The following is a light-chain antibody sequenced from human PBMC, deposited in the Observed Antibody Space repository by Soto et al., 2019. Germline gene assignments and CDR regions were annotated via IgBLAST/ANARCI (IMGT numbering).Light chain of an antibody. CDR2: GAS. CDR3: QQYTNWPPYT. J-gene: IGKJ2*01. Sequence: EIVMTQSPATLSVSPGERATLSCRASQSVSTNLAWYQQKPGQSPRLLIYGASPRATGIPARFSGSGSETEFTPAISSLQSEDFAVYYCQQYTNWPPYTFGQGTNLEIK. V-gene: IGKV3-15*01. CDR1: QSVSTN.